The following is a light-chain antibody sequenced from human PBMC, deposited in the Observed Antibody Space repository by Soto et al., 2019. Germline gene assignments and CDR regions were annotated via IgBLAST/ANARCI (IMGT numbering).Light chain of an antibody. CDR3: QQYNSYSPKT. CDR2: DAS. Sequence: DIQMTQYASTLSASGGRTVTIASGTSQSISSWLAWYQQKPGKAPKLLIYDASSLESGVPSRFSGSGSGTEFTLTISSLQPDDFATYYCQQYNSYSPKTFGQGTKVDIK. CDR1: QSISSW. V-gene: IGKV1-5*01. J-gene: IGKJ1*01.